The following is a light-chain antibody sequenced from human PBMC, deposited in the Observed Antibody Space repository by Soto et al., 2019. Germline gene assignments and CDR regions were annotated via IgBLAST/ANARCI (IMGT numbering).Light chain of an antibody. CDR3: QQSFNTLT. CDR1: HSISTY. Sequence: DIQMTQSPSSLSASVGDRVTITCRASHSISTYLSWYQHRPGKAPKLLIYSAFTLQSGVPPRFSGSGSGTDFTLTISSLQPEDFATYYCQQSFNTLTFGGGTKVEI. CDR2: SAF. V-gene: IGKV1-39*01. J-gene: IGKJ4*01.